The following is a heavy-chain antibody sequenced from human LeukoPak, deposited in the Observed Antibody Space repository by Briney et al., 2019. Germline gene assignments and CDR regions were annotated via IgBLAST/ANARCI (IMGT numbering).Heavy chain of an antibody. J-gene: IGHJ6*02. V-gene: IGHV3-66*01. CDR1: GFTVSSNY. CDR3: ARGFYGDYYYYYGMDV. CDR2: IYSGGST. Sequence: PGGSLRLSWAASGFTVSSNYMSWVRQAPGKGLEWVSVIYSGGSTYYADSVKDRFTISRDNSKNTLYLQMNSLRAEDTAVYYCARGFYGDYYYYYGMDVWGQGTTVTVSS. D-gene: IGHD2/OR15-2a*01.